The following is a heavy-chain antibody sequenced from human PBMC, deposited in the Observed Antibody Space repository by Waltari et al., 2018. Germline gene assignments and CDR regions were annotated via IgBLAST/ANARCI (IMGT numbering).Heavy chain of an antibody. CDR1: GGSISSYY. J-gene: IGHJ4*02. V-gene: IGHV4-59*08. D-gene: IGHD1-1*01. CDR2: IYYSGST. Sequence: QVQLQESGPGLVKPSETLSLTCTVSGGSISSYYWSWIRQPPGKGLEWIGYIYYSGSTNYNPSLKSRVTISVDTSKNQFSLKVSSVTATDTAVYYCARQVGTGRWAFDYWGQGTLVTVSS. CDR3: ARQVGTGRWAFDY.